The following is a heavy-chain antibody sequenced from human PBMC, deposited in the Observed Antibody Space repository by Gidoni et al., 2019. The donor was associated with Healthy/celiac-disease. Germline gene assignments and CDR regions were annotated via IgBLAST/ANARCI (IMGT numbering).Heavy chain of an antibody. CDR3: TTAGGGGDY. CDR1: GFTFSNAW. V-gene: IGHV3-15*01. CDR2: IKSKTDGGTT. Sequence: EVQLVESGGGLVKPGGSLRLSCAASGFTFSNAWMSWVRQAPVKGLEWVCRIKSKTDGGTTDYAAPVKGRFTISRDDSKHTLYLQMNSLKTEDTAVYYCTTAGGGGDYWGQGTLVTVSS. D-gene: IGHD3-16*01. J-gene: IGHJ4*02.